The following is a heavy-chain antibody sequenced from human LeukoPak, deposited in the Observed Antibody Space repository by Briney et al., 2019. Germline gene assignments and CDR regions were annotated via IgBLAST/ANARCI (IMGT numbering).Heavy chain of an antibody. CDR2: ISWNNGTI. J-gene: IGHJ4*02. CDR1: GFTFDDYA. V-gene: IGHV3-9*03. CDR3: AKGRQITIFGVFDY. Sequence: GRSLRLSCAASGFTFDDYAMHWVRQAPGKGLEWVSGISWNNGTIGYADSVKGRFTISRDNAKNSLYLQMNGLRAEDMAFYYCAKGRQITIFGVFDYWGQGTLVTVSS. D-gene: IGHD3-3*01.